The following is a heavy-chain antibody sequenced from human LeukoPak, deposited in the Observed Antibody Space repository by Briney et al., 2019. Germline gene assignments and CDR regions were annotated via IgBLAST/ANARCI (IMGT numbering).Heavy chain of an antibody. D-gene: IGHD2-2*01. CDR1: GFTFSDYY. Sequence: PGGSLRLSCAASGFTFSDYYMSWIRQAPGKGLEWVSYISSSGSTIYYADSVKGRFTISRDNAKNSLYLQMNSLRAEDTAVYYCAVHVSNGVGYCSSASCYLLDYWGQGTLVTVSS. CDR3: AVHVSNGVGYCSSASCYLLDY. V-gene: IGHV3-11*01. CDR2: ISSSGSTI. J-gene: IGHJ4*02.